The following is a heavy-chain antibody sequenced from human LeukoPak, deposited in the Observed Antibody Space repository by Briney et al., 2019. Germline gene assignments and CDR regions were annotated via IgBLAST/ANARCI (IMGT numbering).Heavy chain of an antibody. CDR2: IKQDGSEK. CDR3: AREGYYYGSGSYYNVASDY. Sequence: GGSLRLSCAASGFTFSSYWMSWVRQAPGKGLEWVANIKQDGSEKYYVDSVKGRFTISRDNAKNSLYLQMNSLRAEDTAVYYCAREGYYYGSGSYYNVASDYWGQGTLVTVSS. J-gene: IGHJ4*02. D-gene: IGHD3-10*01. V-gene: IGHV3-7*01. CDR1: GFTFSSYW.